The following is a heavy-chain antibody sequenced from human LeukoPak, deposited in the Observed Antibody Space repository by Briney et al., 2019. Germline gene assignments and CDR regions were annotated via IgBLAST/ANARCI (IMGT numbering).Heavy chain of an antibody. CDR1: GGSISNYY. D-gene: IGHD5-12*01. CDR3: ARGGYSDYGIFDS. J-gene: IGHJ4*02. Sequence: PSETLSLTCTVSGGSISNYYWNWIRQPPGKGLEWIAYIYYSGTTDYSPSLKSRVTISIDTSKNQISLRLSSVTAADTAVYHCARGGYSDYGIFDSWGQGTLVTVSS. CDR2: IYYSGTT. V-gene: IGHV4-59*01.